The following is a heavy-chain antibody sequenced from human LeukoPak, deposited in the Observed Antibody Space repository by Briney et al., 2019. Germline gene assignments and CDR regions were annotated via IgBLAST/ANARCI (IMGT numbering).Heavy chain of an antibody. CDR3: ARAQLRTPNYYMDV. Sequence: ASETLSLTCTVSGGSISSSSYYWGWIRQPPGKGLEWIGSIYYSGSTYYNPSLKSRVTISVDTSKNQFSLKLSSVTAADTAVYYCARAQLRTPNYYMDVWGKGTTVTVSS. CDR2: IYYSGST. D-gene: IGHD1-7*01. J-gene: IGHJ6*03. CDR1: GGSISSSSYY. V-gene: IGHV4-39*07.